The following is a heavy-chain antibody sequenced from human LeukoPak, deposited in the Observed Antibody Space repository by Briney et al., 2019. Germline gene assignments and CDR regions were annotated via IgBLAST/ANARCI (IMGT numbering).Heavy chain of an antibody. J-gene: IGHJ3*02. CDR2: IIPILGIA. CDR1: GGTFSSYA. D-gene: IGHD3-22*01. Sequence: SVKVSCKASGGTFSSYAISWVRQAPGQGLEWMGRIIPILGIANYAQKFQGRVTITADKSTSTAYMELSSLRSEDTAVYYCARVLLDYYDSSDDDAFDIWGQGTMVTVSS. CDR3: ARVLLDYYDSSDDDAFDI. V-gene: IGHV1-69*04.